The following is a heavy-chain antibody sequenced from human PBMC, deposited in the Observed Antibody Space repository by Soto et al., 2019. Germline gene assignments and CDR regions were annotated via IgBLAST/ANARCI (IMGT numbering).Heavy chain of an antibody. CDR1: GGTFSSYA. CDR3: AREGLGVALTNYSDS. D-gene: IGHD3-3*01. CDR2: IIPIFGTA. V-gene: IGHV1-69*13. J-gene: IGHJ4*02. Sequence: ASVKVSCKASGGTFSSYAISWVRQAPGQGLEWMGGIIPIFGTANYAQKFQGRVTITADESTSTAYMELSSLRSEDTAVYYCAREGLGVALTNYSDSWRQGTLVNVSS.